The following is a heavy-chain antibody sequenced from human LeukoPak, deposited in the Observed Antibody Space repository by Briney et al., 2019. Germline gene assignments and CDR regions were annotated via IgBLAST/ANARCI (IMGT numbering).Heavy chain of an antibody. Sequence: HPGGSLRLSCAASGFTFSSDWMHWVRQAPGKGLVWVSRVNTDGSSTTYADSVKGRFTISRDNAKNTVYLQMNSLRAEDTSVYYCARGPIPATAIHENWGQGTLVTVSS. CDR2: VNTDGSST. D-gene: IGHD2-2*02. V-gene: IGHV3-74*01. CDR1: GFTFSSDW. J-gene: IGHJ4*02. CDR3: ARGPIPATAIHEN.